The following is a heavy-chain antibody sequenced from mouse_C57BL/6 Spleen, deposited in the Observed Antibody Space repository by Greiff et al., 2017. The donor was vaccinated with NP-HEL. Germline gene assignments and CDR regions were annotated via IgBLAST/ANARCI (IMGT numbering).Heavy chain of an antibody. CDR3: ARGNDGYYFDY. Sequence: VQLQQPGAELVRPGTSVKLSCKASGYTFTSYWMHWVKQRPGQGLEWIGVIDPSDSYTNYNQKFKGKATLTVDTSSSTAYMQLSSLTSEDSAVYYCARGNDGYYFDYWGQGTTLTVSS. D-gene: IGHD2-3*01. J-gene: IGHJ2*01. CDR2: IDPSDSYT. V-gene: IGHV1-59*01. CDR1: GYTFTSYW.